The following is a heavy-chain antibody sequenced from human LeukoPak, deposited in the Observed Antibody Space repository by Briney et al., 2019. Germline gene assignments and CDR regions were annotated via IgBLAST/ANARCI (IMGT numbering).Heavy chain of an antibody. D-gene: IGHD4-17*01. Sequence: SGTLSLTCTVSGGSISSYYWSWIRQPPGKGLEWIGYIYYSGSTNYNPSLKSRVTISVDTSKNQFSLKLSSVTAADTAVYYCARVSVTTGAFDIWGQGTMVTVSS. CDR2: IYYSGST. J-gene: IGHJ3*02. CDR1: GGSISSYY. V-gene: IGHV4-59*01. CDR3: ARVSVTTGAFDI.